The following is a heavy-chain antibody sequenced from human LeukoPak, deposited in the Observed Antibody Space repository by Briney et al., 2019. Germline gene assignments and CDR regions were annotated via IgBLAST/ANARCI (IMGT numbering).Heavy chain of an antibody. CDR2: INHSGST. Sequence: PSETLSLTCAVYGGSFSGYYWSWICQPPGKGLEWIGEINHSGSTNYNPSLKSRVTISVDTSKNQFSLKLSSVTAADTAVYYCAHYYYYYMDVWGKGTTVTVSS. CDR1: GGSFSGYY. CDR3: AHYYYYYMDV. V-gene: IGHV4-34*01. J-gene: IGHJ6*03.